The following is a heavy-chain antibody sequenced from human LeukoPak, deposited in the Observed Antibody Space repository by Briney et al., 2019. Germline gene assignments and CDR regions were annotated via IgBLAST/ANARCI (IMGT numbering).Heavy chain of an antibody. CDR3: ARGYYDSRGYSNPFDI. Sequence: SETLSLTCTVSGGSISSYYWSWIRQPPGKGLEWIGYVYYTGKTNYNPSLTGRATISADTSENQFSLRLTSVTAADTAIYYCARGYYDSRGYSNPFDIWGHGTMVTVSS. CDR1: GGSISSYY. CDR2: VYYTGKT. J-gene: IGHJ3*02. D-gene: IGHD3-22*01. V-gene: IGHV4-59*01.